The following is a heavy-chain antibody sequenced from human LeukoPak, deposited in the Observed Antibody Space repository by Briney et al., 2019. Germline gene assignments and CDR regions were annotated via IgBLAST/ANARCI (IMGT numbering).Heavy chain of an antibody. J-gene: IGHJ4*02. V-gene: IGHV3-21*01. CDR3: ARKSSSLGYYFDY. Sequence: PGGSLRLSCEVSGFTFSTYSMNWVRQAPGKGLEWVSSISSTSSYIYYADSVKGRFTISRDNAKNSLYLQMNSLRVADTAVYYCARKSSSLGYYFDYWGQGTLVTVSS. CDR1: GFTFSTYS. CDR2: ISSTSSYI. D-gene: IGHD6-6*01.